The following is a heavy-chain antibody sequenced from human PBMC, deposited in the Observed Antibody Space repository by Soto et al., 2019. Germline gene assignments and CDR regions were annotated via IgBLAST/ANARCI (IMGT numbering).Heavy chain of an antibody. CDR1: GGTFSSYT. D-gene: IGHD2-2*02. V-gene: IGHV1-69*02. CDR3: AIEYCSSTSCYRDY. J-gene: IGHJ4*02. CDR2: IIPILGLA. Sequence: QVQLVQSGAEVKKPGSSVKVSCKASGGTFSSYTISWVRQAPGQGLEWMGRIIPILGLANYAQKFQGRVTITADKSTSTAYMDLSSRRSEDTAVYYWAIEYCSSTSCYRDYWGPGTLVTVSS.